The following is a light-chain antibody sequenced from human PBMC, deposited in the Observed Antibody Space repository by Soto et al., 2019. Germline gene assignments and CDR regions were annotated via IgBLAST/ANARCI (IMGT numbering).Light chain of an antibody. CDR3: NSYASSLTLV. Sequence: QSVLTQPASVSGSPGQTVTISCTGTSSNVGGDNDVSWYQQLPGTTPKFIIYDISNRPSGVPNRFSGSKSGTSASLAITGLQAEDEADYYCNSYASSLTLVFGGGTQLTVL. J-gene: IGLJ3*02. CDR1: SSNVGGDND. CDR2: DIS. V-gene: IGLV2-14*03.